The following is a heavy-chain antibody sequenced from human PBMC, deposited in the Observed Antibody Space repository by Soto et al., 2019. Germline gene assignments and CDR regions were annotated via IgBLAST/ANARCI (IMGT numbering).Heavy chain of an antibody. V-gene: IGHV1-8*01. CDR1: GYTFTSYD. J-gene: IGHJ6*03. CDR3: VRGGYCSGGSCYLPSLYYYYYMDV. Sequence: ASVKVSCKASGYTFTSYDINWVRQAPGQGLEWMGWMNPNSGNTGYAQKFQGRVTMTRNTSISTAYMELSSLRSEDTAVYYCVRGGYCSGGSCYLPSLYYYYYMDVWGKGTTVTVSS. D-gene: IGHD2-15*01. CDR2: MNPNSGNT.